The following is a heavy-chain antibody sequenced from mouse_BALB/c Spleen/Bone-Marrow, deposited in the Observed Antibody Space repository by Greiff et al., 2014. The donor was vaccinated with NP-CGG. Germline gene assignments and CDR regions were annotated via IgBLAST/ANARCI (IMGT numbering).Heavy chain of an antibody. CDR1: GYTFTSYW. CDR2: IYPSDSYT. V-gene: IGHV1-69*02. D-gene: IGHD1-1*01. J-gene: IGHJ3*01. CDR3: TRGDYYGSSSFAY. Sequence: QVQLQQPGAELVRPGASVKLSCKASGYTFTSYWINWVKQRPGQGLQWIGNIYPSDSYTNYNQKFKDKATLTVDKSSSTAYMQLSSPTSEDSAVCYCTRGDYYGSSSFAYWGQGTLVTVST.